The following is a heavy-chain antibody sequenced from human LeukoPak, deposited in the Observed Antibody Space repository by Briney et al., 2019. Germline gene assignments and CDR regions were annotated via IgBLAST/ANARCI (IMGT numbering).Heavy chain of an antibody. J-gene: IGHJ6*03. CDR1: GGSISSYY. CDR3: ARRNPYYYYYYMDV. Sequence: SETLSLTCTVSGGSISSYYWSWIRQPPGKGLEWIGYIYYGGSTNYNPSLKSRVTISVDTSKNQFSLKLSSVTAADTAVYYCARRNPYYYYYYMDVWGKGTTVTVSS. CDR2: IYYGGST. D-gene: IGHD1-14*01. V-gene: IGHV4-59*01.